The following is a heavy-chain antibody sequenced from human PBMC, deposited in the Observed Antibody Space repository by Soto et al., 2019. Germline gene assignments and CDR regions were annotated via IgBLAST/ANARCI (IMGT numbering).Heavy chain of an antibody. CDR2: IYYSGST. Sequence: SETLSLTCTVSGGSISSSSYYWGWIRQPPGKGLEWIGSIYYSGSTYYNPSLKSRVTISVDTSKNQFSLKLSSVTAADTAVYYCASTHYDSSGYYEYPFDYRGQGTLVTLPS. CDR3: ASTHYDSSGYYEYPFDY. V-gene: IGHV4-39*01. J-gene: IGHJ4*02. D-gene: IGHD3-22*01. CDR1: GGSISSSSYY.